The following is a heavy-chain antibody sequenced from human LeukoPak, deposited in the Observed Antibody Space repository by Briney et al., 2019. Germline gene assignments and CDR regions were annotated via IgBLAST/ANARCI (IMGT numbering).Heavy chain of an antibody. J-gene: IGHJ3*02. CDR2: IYYSGST. Sequence: SETLSLTCTVSGGSISSYYWSWIRQPPGKGLEWIGYIYYSGSTNYNPSLKSRVTMSVDTSKNQFSLKLSSVTAADTAVYYCARGKGYCSGGSCYRDDAFDIWGQGTMVTVSS. D-gene: IGHD2-15*01. CDR1: GGSISSYY. V-gene: IGHV4-59*12. CDR3: ARGKGYCSGGSCYRDDAFDI.